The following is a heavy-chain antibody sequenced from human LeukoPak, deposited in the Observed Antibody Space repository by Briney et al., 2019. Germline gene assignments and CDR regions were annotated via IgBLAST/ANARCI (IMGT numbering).Heavy chain of an antibody. J-gene: IGHJ4*02. CDR1: GFTFSSYA. V-gene: IGHV3-23*01. Sequence: GGSLRLSCAASGFTFSSYAMSWVRQAPGKGLEWVSAISGSGGSTYYADPVKGRFTISRDNSKNTLYLQMNSLRAEDTAVYYCAKDRYSYGPTYYFDYWGQGTLVTVSS. D-gene: IGHD5-18*01. CDR3: AKDRYSYGPTYYFDY. CDR2: ISGSGGST.